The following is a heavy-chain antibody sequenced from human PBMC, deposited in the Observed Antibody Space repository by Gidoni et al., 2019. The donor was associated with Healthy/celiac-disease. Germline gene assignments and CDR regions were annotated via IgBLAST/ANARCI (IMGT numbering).Heavy chain of an antibody. V-gene: IGHV3-30*01. D-gene: IGHD2-21*02. CDR3: ARVLPYCGGDCYSEEAFDY. CDR1: GFTFSSYA. J-gene: IGHJ4*02. Sequence: QVQLLESGGGVVQPGRSLRLSCAASGFTFSSYAMHWVRQAPGKGLEWVAVISYDGSNKYYADSVKGRFTISRDNSKNTLYLQMNSLRAEDTAVYYCARVLPYCGGDCYSEEAFDYWGQGTLVTVSS. CDR2: ISYDGSNK.